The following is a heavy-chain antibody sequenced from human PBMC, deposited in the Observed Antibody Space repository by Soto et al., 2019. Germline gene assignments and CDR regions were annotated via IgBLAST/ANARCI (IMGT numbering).Heavy chain of an antibody. J-gene: IGHJ5*02. CDR2: IYYSGST. CDR3: AGVIDSSGYYENWFDP. Sequence: SETLSLTCTVSGGSISSYYWSWIRQPPGKGLEWIGYIYYSGSTNYNPSLKSRVTISVDASKNQFSLKLSSVTAADTAVYYCAGVIDSSGYYENWFDPWGQGTLVTVSS. V-gene: IGHV4-59*01. D-gene: IGHD3-22*01. CDR1: GGSISSYY.